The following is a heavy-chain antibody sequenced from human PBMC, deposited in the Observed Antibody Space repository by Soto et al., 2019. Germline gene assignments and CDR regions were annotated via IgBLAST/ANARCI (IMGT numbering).Heavy chain of an antibody. CDR3: ARDFYGSSSYYYGMDV. CDR1: GGSISSYY. D-gene: IGHD6-6*01. CDR2: IYYSGST. J-gene: IGHJ6*02. V-gene: IGHV4-59*01. Sequence: QVQLQESGPGLVKPSETLSLTCTVSGGSISSYYWSWIRQPPGKGLEWIGYIYYSGSTNYNPSLKSRVTISVDTSKNQFSLKLSSVTAADTAVYYCARDFYGSSSYYYGMDVWGQGTTVTVSS.